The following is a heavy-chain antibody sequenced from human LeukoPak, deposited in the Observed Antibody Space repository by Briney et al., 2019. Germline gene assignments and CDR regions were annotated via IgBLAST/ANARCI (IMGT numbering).Heavy chain of an antibody. J-gene: IGHJ6*03. D-gene: IGHD2-2*01. CDR1: GYTFTSYG. CDR3: ASCSTSYNYYYYMDV. V-gene: IGHV1-18*01. Sequence: VASVKVSCKASGYTFTSYGISWVRQAPGQGLEWMGWISAYNGNTNYAQKLQGRVTMTTDTSTSTAYMELRSLRSDDTAVYYCASCSTSYNYYYYMDVWGKGTTVTVSS. CDR2: ISAYNGNT.